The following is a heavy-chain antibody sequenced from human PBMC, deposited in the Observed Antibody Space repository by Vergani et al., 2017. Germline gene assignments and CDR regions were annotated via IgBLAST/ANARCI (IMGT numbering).Heavy chain of an antibody. CDR3: ATGSSTSYRRDY. Sequence: EVELVQSGPEMRKPGESLKISCKGSEYSFGNYWIGWVRQMPGKGLEWMGIIYPADSDTRYSPSFQGQVTISADKSISTAYLQWSSLKASDTAMYYCATGSSTSYRRDYWGQGTLVTVSS. CDR2: IYPADSDT. V-gene: IGHV5-51*03. D-gene: IGHD2-2*01. J-gene: IGHJ4*02. CDR1: EYSFGNYW.